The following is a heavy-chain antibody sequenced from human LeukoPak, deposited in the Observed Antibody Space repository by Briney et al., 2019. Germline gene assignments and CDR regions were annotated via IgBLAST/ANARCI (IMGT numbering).Heavy chain of an antibody. D-gene: IGHD3-16*01. CDR1: GGSFSGYY. CDR3: ARSGQGIWGALNY. J-gene: IGHJ4*02. CDR2: INHSGST. V-gene: IGHV4-34*01. Sequence: SETLSLTCAVYGGSFSGYYWSWIRQAPGKGLEWIGEINHSGSTNYNPSLKSRVTISVDTSKNQFSLKLSSVTAADTAVYYCARSGQGIWGALNYWGQGTLVTVSS.